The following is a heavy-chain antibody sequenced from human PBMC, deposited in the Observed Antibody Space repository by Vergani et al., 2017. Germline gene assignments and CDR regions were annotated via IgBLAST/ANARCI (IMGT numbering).Heavy chain of an antibody. J-gene: IGHJ3*02. Sequence: EVQLVESGGGLVKPGGSLRLSCAASGFTFSSYSMNWVRQAPGKGLEWVSSISSSSSYIYYADSVKGRLTISRDNAKNSLYLQMNSLRAEDTAVYYCARDYGDYGGDAFDIWGQGTMVTVSS. D-gene: IGHD4-17*01. V-gene: IGHV3-21*01. CDR3: ARDYGDYGGDAFDI. CDR2: ISSSSSYI. CDR1: GFTFSSYS.